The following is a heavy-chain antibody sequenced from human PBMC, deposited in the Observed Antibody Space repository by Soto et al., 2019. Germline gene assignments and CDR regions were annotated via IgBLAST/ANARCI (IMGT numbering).Heavy chain of an antibody. CDR2: IYYSGSN. D-gene: IGHD3-10*01. CDR3: AILWFWEGFDY. Sequence: QVQLQESGPGLVKPSQTLSLTCTVSGGSISSGGYYWSWIRQPPGKGLEWIGYIYYSGSNYYNPSLKRRITRSVVPSKHQFSLKLSSGTAADTAVYYCAILWFWEGFDYWGQGTMVTVSS. V-gene: IGHV4-31*03. J-gene: IGHJ4*02. CDR1: GGSISSGGYY.